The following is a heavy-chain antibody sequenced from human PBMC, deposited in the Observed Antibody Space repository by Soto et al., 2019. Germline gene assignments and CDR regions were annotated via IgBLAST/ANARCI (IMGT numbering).Heavy chain of an antibody. CDR3: ARRGGAVYDYIWGSYRSGAFDI. D-gene: IGHD3-16*02. J-gene: IGHJ3*02. V-gene: IGHV4-31*01. CDR1: GGSISSGGYY. CDR2: IYYSGST. Sequence: QVQLQESGPGLVKPSQTLSLTCTVSGGSISSGGYYWSWIRQHPGKGLEWIGYIYYSGSTYYNPYLQRHVTIAVDTSKYQFSLKLSSVTAADTAVYYCARRGGAVYDYIWGSYRSGAFDIWGQGTMVTVSS.